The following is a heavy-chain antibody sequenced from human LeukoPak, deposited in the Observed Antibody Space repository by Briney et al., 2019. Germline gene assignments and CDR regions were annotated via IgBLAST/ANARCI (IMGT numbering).Heavy chain of an antibody. CDR1: GDSVSSNSAA. CDR2: TYYRSKWYN. J-gene: IGHJ6*02. D-gene: IGHD3-3*01. Sequence: SQTLSLTCAISGDSVSSNSAAWNWIRQSPSRGLEWLGRTYYRSKWYNDYAVSVKSRITINPDTSKNQFSLQLNSVTPEDTAVYYCARDLTIFGVVIACYGMDVWGQGTTVTVSS. V-gene: IGHV6-1*01. CDR3: ARDLTIFGVVIACYGMDV.